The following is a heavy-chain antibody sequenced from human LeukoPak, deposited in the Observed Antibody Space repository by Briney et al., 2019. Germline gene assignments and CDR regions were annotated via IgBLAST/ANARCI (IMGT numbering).Heavy chain of an antibody. CDR1: GFTFSSYS. D-gene: IGHD6-13*01. V-gene: IGHV3-21*01. CDR3: ARDKSGIAAAGTGHYYGMDV. CDR2: ISSSSSYI. J-gene: IGHJ6*02. Sequence: PGGSLRLSCAASGFTFSSYSMNWVRQAPGKGLEWVSSISSSSSYIYYADSVKGRFTISRDNAKNSLYLQMNSLRAEDTAVYYCARDKSGIAAAGTGHYYGMDVWGQGTTVTVSS.